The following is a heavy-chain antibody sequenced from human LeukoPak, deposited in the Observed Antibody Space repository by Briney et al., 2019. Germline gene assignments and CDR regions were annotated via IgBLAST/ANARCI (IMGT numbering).Heavy chain of an antibody. D-gene: IGHD5-12*01. CDR1: GFTFSSYW. J-gene: IGHJ4*02. CDR3: ARVEDSGYDFFDY. Sequence: GGSLRLSCAASGFTFSSYWMSWVRQAPGKGLEWVANIKQDGSEKYYVDSVKGRFTISRDNAKNSLYLQMNSRRAEDTAVYYCARVEDSGYDFFDYWGQGTLVTVSS. V-gene: IGHV3-7*03. CDR2: IKQDGSEK.